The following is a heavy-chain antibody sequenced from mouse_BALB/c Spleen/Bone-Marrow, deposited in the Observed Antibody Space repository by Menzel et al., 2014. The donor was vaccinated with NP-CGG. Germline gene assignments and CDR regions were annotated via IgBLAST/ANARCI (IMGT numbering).Heavy chain of an antibody. D-gene: IGHD2-1*01. CDR3: ARDINDGNYGYFDG. V-gene: IGHV7-3*02. J-gene: IGHJ1*01. CDR2: ISNKAKGYTT. Sequence: EVKLVESGGGLVRPGGSLRLSCATSGFTFTDYYMSWVRQPPGKALEWLGFISNKAKGYTTEYSASVKGQITISRDNSQSILYLQMNTLRAEDSATYYCARDINDGNYGYFDGWGAGTTVTVSS. CDR1: GFTFTDYY.